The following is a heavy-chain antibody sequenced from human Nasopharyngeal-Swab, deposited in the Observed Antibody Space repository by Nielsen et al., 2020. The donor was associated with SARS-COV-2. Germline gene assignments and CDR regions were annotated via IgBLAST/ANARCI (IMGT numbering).Heavy chain of an antibody. J-gene: IGHJ4*02. Sequence: GESLKISCQGSGSSFTSYWIAWVRQMPGKGLEWMGIIYPGDSDTRYSPSFQGQVTISADKSISTARLQWSSLKASDTAMYYCARTYCGGDCLETFDYWGQGTLVTVSS. V-gene: IGHV5-51*01. CDR1: GSSFTSYW. D-gene: IGHD2-21*02. CDR2: IYPGDSDT. CDR3: ARTYCGGDCLETFDY.